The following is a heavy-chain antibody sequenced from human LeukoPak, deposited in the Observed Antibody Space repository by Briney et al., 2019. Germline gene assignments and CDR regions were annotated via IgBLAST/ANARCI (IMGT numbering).Heavy chain of an antibody. D-gene: IGHD2-21*02. CDR3: ARQRKEFCGGDCYYFDY. Sequence: SETLSLTCTVSGGSVRSSSYYWSWIRQPPGKGLEWIGYISYSGSTKYNPSLQSRVTVSVDTSKNQFSLKLSSVTAADTAVYYCARQRKEFCGGDCYYFDYWGQGTVVTVSS. CDR2: ISYSGST. CDR1: GGSVRSSSYY. J-gene: IGHJ4*02. V-gene: IGHV4-61*01.